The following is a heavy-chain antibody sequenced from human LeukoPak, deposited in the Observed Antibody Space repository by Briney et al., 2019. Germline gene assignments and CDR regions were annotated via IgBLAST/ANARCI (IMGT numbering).Heavy chain of an antibody. CDR3: ARVRTIYYYDSSGPDDY. V-gene: IGHV1-18*01. J-gene: IGHJ4*02. D-gene: IGHD3-22*01. CDR2: ISGYNGNT. CDR1: GYIFTNYG. Sequence: ASVKVSCKASGYIFTNYGINWVRQAPGQGLEWMGWISGYNGNTIYVQKLQGRVTMTTDTSTSTAYMELRSLRSDDTAVYYCARVRTIYYYDSSGPDDYWGQGTLVTVSS.